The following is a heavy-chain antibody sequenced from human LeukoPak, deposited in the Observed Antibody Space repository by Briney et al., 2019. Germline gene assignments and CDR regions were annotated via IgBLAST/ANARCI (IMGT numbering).Heavy chain of an antibody. D-gene: IGHD1-26*01. CDR2: INQDGSEK. V-gene: IGHV3-7*01. CDR3: ASAAGWESAY. CDR1: RTTFESHY. Sequence: GGSLRLSCAASRTTFESHYMTWVRQTPEKGLEWVANINQDGSEKNYVDSVKGRFTISRDNAKKSLYLQMNSLRAEDTAVYYCASAAGWESAYWGQGTLVTVSS. J-gene: IGHJ4*02.